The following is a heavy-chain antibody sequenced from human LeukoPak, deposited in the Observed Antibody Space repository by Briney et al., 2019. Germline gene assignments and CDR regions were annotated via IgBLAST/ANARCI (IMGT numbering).Heavy chain of an antibody. CDR1: GGSISSYY. Sequence: PSETLSLTCTVSGGSISSYYWNWIRQPAGKGLEWIGRIYTGGNTNYNPSLKSRVTMSIDTSKNRFSLKLRSVTAADTAVYYCAKNYDFWSGYYDMWGQGTMVTVSS. D-gene: IGHD3-3*01. CDR3: AKNYDFWSGYYDM. J-gene: IGHJ3*02. CDR2: IYTGGNT. V-gene: IGHV4-4*07.